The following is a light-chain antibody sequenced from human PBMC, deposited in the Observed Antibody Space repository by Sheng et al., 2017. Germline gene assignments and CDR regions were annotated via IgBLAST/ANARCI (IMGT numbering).Light chain of an antibody. V-gene: IGKV3-20*01. CDR3: QQYGRSIT. Sequence: IILTQSPGTLSLSPGERATLSCRASQSVSSFYLAWYQQKPGQAPRLLIYGASGRATGIPDRFSGSGSGTDFTLTISRLEPEDFAVYYCQQYGRSITFGQGTRLEIK. J-gene: IGKJ5*01. CDR1: QSVSSFY. CDR2: GAS.